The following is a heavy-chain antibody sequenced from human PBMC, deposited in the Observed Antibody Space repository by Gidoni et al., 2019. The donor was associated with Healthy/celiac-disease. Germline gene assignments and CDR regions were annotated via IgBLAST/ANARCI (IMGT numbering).Heavy chain of an antibody. Sequence: QVQLVQSGAEAKKPGASVKVSCKASGYTFTSYALHWVRQAPGQRLEWMGWINAGNGNTKYSQKFQGRVTITRDTSASTAYMELSSLRSEDTAVYYCARSYIAVAGKVRPWGHFDYWGQGTLVTVSS. J-gene: IGHJ4*02. CDR1: GYTFTSYA. CDR2: INAGNGNT. CDR3: ARSYIAVAGKVRPWGHFDY. D-gene: IGHD6-19*01. V-gene: IGHV1-3*01.